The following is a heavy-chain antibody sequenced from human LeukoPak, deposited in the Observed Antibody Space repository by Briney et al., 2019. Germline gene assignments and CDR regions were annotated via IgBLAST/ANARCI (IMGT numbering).Heavy chain of an antibody. D-gene: IGHD1-1*01. V-gene: IGHV1-18*01. CDR1: GYTFTSFG. J-gene: IGHJ5*02. Sequence: ASVKVSCKASGYTFTSFGISWVRQAPGQGLEGMGGISAYNGNTNYAQKVQGSVTMTTDTSTNTAYMELRNLRSDDTAVYYCAKDPTLRPAQSHDRFDPWGQGTLVTVSS. CDR2: ISAYNGNT. CDR3: AKDPTLRPAQSHDRFDP.